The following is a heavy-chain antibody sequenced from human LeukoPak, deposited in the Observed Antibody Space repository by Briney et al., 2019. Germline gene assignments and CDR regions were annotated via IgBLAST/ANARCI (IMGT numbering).Heavy chain of an antibody. V-gene: IGHV5-51*01. Sequence: GESLKISCKGSGYSFTSYWIGWVRQTPGKGLEWMGIIYPGDSDTRYSPSFQGQVTVSADKSISTAYLQWSSLKASDTAMYYCARAIRGYQPLLPFDYWGQGTLVTVSS. D-gene: IGHD2-2*01. J-gene: IGHJ4*02. CDR1: GYSFTSYW. CDR3: ARAIRGYQPLLPFDY. CDR2: IYPGDSDT.